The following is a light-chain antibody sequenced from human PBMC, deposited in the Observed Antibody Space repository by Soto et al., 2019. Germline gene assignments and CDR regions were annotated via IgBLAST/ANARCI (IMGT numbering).Light chain of an antibody. CDR1: QSFRGL. Sequence: EVVLTQSPFTLSLSPGEMATLSCRASQSFRGLLAWYQQKPGQAPRLLIYDAYNRATGIPPRFSGSGSGADFTLTISSLEPEDSAVYYCQQRHMWPITFGQGTRLEIK. V-gene: IGKV3-11*01. CDR2: DAY. J-gene: IGKJ5*01. CDR3: QQRHMWPIT.